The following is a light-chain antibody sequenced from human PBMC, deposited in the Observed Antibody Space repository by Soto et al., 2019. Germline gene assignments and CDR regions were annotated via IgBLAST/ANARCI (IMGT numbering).Light chain of an antibody. J-gene: IGKJ1*01. V-gene: IGKV2-30*02. CDR1: QSLIHSDGNTY. Sequence: DVVMTQSPLSLPVTLGQPASISCRSSQSLIHSDGNTYLNWFQQRPGQSPRRLIYKVSDRASGGPERFTGGGLGTDFTLNISRVGAEDVGVYYCMQGTHWPWAFGQGTEVEIK. CDR3: MQGTHWPWA. CDR2: KVS.